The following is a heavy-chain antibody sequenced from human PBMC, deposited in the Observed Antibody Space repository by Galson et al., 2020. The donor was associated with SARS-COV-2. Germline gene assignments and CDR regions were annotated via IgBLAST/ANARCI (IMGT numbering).Heavy chain of an antibody. CDR2: INHSGST. CDR1: GGSFSGYY. CDR3: ARKRAVPAAMRN. D-gene: IGHD2-2*01. J-gene: IGHJ4*02. Sequence: SETLSLTCAVYGGSFSGYYWSWIRQPPGKGLEWIGEINHSGSTNYNPSLKSRVTISVDTSKNQFSLKLSSVTAADTAVYYCARKRAVPAAMRNWGQGTLVTVSS. V-gene: IGHV4-34*01.